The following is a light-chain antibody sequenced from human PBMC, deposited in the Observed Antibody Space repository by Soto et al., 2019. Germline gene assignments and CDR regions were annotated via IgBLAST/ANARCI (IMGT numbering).Light chain of an antibody. CDR1: QSISSY. CDR2: SAS. V-gene: IGKV1-39*01. CDR3: QQSHRTPYT. Sequence: DIQMTQSPSSLSASVGDRVTSTCRASQSISSYLNWYQQKPGNAPKILIYSASKLQSGVPRRFSGSGSGTDFTLTISSLQPEDFATYFCQQSHRTPYTFGQGNKLEIQ. J-gene: IGKJ2*01.